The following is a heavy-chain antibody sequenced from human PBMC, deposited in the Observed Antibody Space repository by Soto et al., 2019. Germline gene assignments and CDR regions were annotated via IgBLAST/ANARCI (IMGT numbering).Heavy chain of an antibody. D-gene: IGHD3-3*01. J-gene: IGHJ5*02. CDR2: IYYSGST. CDR1: GGSISSYY. V-gene: IGHV4-59*01. Sequence: PSETLSLTCTVSGGSISSYYWSWIRQPPGKGLEWIGYIYYSGSTNYSPSLKSRLTITKDTSKNQVVLTMTNMDPVDTATYSCAHGIGYHWGQGTLVTVS. CDR3: AHGIGYH.